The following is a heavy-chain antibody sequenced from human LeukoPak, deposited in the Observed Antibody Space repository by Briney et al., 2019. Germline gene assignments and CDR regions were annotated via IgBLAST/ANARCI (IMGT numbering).Heavy chain of an antibody. CDR1: GLTFSTSG. CDR3: AKDFLAGVRPEGSWPCYFDY. CDR2: IGSDGYI. J-gene: IGHJ4*02. V-gene: IGHV3-69-1*01. D-gene: IGHD6-13*01. Sequence: GGSLRLSCAVSGLTFSTSGMTWVRQAPGKGLQWVSTIGSDGYIYYADSVKGRFTISRDNSKNTLYLQMNSLRAEDTAVYYCAKDFLAGVRPEGSWPCYFDYWGQGTLVTVSS.